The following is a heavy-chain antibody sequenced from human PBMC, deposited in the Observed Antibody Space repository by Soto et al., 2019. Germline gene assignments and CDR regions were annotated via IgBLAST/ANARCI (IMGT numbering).Heavy chain of an antibody. CDR2: INAGSGNT. CDR1: GYTFTNYA. Sequence: QVQLVQSGAEVKKPGASVKVSCKASGYTFTNYAIHWVRQAPGQRLEWMGWINAGSGNTKYSQRFEGSVSITRDTSASTAYMEVSSLTSADTAVYYCACEQQLATFQHWGQGTLVTVSS. J-gene: IGHJ1*01. V-gene: IGHV1-3*01. CDR3: ACEQQLATFQH. D-gene: IGHD6-13*01.